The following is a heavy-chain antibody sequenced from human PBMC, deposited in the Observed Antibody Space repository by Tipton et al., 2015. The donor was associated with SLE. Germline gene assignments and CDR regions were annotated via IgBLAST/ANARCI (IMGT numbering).Heavy chain of an antibody. J-gene: IGHJ4*02. CDR1: GGSISSHY. V-gene: IGHV4-59*11. CDR2: IYYSGST. Sequence: TLSLTCTVSGGSISSHYWSWIRQPPGKGLEWIGYIYYSGSTNYNPSLKSRVTISVDTSKNQFSLKLSSVTAADTAVYYCARAYYGDYDTRVGDFDSWGQGTLVTVSS. D-gene: IGHD4-17*01. CDR3: ARAYYGDYDTRVGDFDS.